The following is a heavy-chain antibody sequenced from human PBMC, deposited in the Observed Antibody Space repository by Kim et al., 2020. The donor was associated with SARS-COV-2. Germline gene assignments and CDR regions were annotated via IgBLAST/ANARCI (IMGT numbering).Heavy chain of an antibody. CDR1: GGSFSGYY. V-gene: IGHV4-34*01. J-gene: IGHJ5*02. D-gene: IGHD6-13*01. CDR3: ARSLYHTPSSSWVRFDP. CDR2: IWHSGTT. Sequence: SETLSLTCAVYGGSFSGYYWSWIRQPPGKGLEWIGEIWHSGTTNYNPSLKSRVTISLDKSTKQISLNQSSVTTADTAVYFYARSLYHTPSSSWVRFDP.